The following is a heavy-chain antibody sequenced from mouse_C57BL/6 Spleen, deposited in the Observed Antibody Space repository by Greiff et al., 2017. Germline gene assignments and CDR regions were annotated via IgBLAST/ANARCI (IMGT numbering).Heavy chain of an antibody. CDR2: IRNKANGYTT. Sequence: EVHLVESGGGLVQPGGSLSLSCAASGFTFPDYYMSWVRQPPGKALEWLGFIRNKANGYTTEYSASVKGRFTISRDNSQSILYLQMNALRAEDSATYYCASDDYDGDWFAYWGQGTLVTVSA. D-gene: IGHD2-4*01. J-gene: IGHJ3*01. V-gene: IGHV7-3*01. CDR3: ASDDYDGDWFAY. CDR1: GFTFPDYY.